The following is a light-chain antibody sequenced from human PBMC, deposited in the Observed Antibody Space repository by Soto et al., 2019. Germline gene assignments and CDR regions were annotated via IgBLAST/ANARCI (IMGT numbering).Light chain of an antibody. Sequence: QSALTQPASVSGSPGQSITISCTGTSSDVGSYNLVSWYQQHPGKAPKLMIYEGSKRPSGVSNRFSGSKSGNTASLTISVLQAEDEADYYCCSYAGSSSFYVSGTGTKVTV. V-gene: IGLV2-23*01. CDR3: CSYAGSSSFYV. CDR1: SSDVGSYNL. CDR2: EGS. J-gene: IGLJ1*01.